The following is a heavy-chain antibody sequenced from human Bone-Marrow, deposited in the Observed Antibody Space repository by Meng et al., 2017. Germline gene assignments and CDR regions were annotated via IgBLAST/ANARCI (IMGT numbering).Heavy chain of an antibody. CDR3: ARDSNGWIRENWFDP. Sequence: VRAGAEAKTPGSPVKVSCKASGYTFTGYYMHWVRQAPGQGLEWMGRINPNSGGTNYAQKFQGRVTMTRDTSISTAYMELSRLRSDDTAVYYCARDSNGWIRENWFDPWGQGTLVTVSS. CDR2: INPNSGGT. J-gene: IGHJ5*02. V-gene: IGHV1-2*06. CDR1: GYTFTGYY. D-gene: IGHD6-19*01.